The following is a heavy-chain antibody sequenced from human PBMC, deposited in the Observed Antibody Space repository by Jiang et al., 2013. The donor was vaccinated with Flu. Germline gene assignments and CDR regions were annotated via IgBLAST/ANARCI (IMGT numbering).Heavy chain of an antibody. CDR2: INAGNGNT. CDR3: ARDRGDFWSGLKGFYYYYGMDV. CDR1: GYTFTSYA. D-gene: IGHD3-3*01. Sequence: SGAEVKKPGASVKVSCKASGYTFTSYAMHWVRQAPGQRLEWMGWINAGNGNTKYSQKFQGRVTITRDTSASTAYMELSSLRSEDTAVYYCARDRGDFWSGLKGFYYYYGMDVWGQGTTVTV. J-gene: IGHJ6*02. V-gene: IGHV1-3*01.